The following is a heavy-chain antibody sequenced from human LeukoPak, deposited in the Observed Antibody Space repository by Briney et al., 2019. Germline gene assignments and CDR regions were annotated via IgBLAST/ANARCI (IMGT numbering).Heavy chain of an antibody. CDR3: ARVLGSRVDP. V-gene: IGHV1-2*02. J-gene: IGHJ5*02. CDR1: GYSFTGQY. CDR2: INANSGET. Sequence: RASVKVCCKTSGYSFTGQYMHWVRQAPGQGLEWMGWINANSGETNYAQKFQGRVTMTRDTSISTAYMELSRLTSDDTAMYYCARVLGSRVDPWGQGTLVTVSS.